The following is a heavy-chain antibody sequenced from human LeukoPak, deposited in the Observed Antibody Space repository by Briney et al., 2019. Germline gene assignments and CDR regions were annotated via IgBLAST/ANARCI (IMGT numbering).Heavy chain of an antibody. CDR2: ISYDGSNK. D-gene: IGHD3-3*01. Sequence: GGSLRLSCAASGFTFSSYGMHWVRQAPGKGLEWVAVISYDGSNKYYADSVKGRFTISRDNSKNTLYLQMNSLRAEGTAVYYCAKLEEFDYWGQGTLVTVSS. J-gene: IGHJ4*02. V-gene: IGHV3-30*18. CDR1: GFTFSSYG. CDR3: AKLEEFDY.